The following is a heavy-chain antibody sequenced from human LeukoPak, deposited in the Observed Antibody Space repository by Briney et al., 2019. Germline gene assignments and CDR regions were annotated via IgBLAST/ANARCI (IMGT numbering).Heavy chain of an antibody. Sequence: SETLSLTCTVSGGSISSSSYYWGWIRQPPGKGLEWIGSIYYSGSTYYNPSLKSRVTISVDTSKNQFSLKLSSVTAADTAVYYCARYSGKTWLDPWGQGTLVTVSS. CDR1: GGSISSSSYY. V-gene: IGHV4-39*07. CDR3: ARYSGKTWLDP. J-gene: IGHJ5*02. D-gene: IGHD3-10*01. CDR2: IYYSGST.